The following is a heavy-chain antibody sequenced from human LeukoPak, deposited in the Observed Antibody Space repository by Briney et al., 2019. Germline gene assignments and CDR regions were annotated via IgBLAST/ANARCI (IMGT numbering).Heavy chain of an antibody. CDR3: ARAIVGATRHFDY. D-gene: IGHD1-26*01. CDR2: IYYSGST. V-gene: IGHV4-59*01. CDR1: GGSISSYY. Sequence: PSETLSLTCTVSGGSISSYYWSWIRQPPGKGLEWIGYIYYSGSTNYNPSLKSRVTISVDTSKNQFSLKLSSVTAADTAVYYCARAIVGATRHFDYWGQGTLVTVSS. J-gene: IGHJ4*02.